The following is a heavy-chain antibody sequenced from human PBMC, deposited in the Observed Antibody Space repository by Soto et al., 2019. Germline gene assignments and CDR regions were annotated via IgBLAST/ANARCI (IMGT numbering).Heavy chain of an antibody. CDR2: IYYSGST. CDR1: GGSISSGDYY. V-gene: IGHV4-30-4*01. CDR3: AGGYDFWWFDP. D-gene: IGHD3-3*01. Sequence: PSETLSLTCTVSGGSISSGDYYWSWIRQPPGKGLEWIGYIYYSGSTYYNPSLKSRVTISVDTSKNQFSLKLSSVTAADTAVYYGAGGYDFWWFDPWGQGTLVTVSS. J-gene: IGHJ5*02.